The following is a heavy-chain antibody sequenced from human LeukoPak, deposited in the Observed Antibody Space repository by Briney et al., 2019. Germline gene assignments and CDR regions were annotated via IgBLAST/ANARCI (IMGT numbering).Heavy chain of an antibody. CDR2: IYYSGST. CDR1: GGSISGGGYY. CDR3: ARDPVVYGDYGGWFDP. Sequence: KSSQTLSLTRTVSGGSISGGGYYWSWIRQHPGKGLEWIGYIYYSGSTYYNPSLKSRVTISVDTSKNQFSLKLSSVTAADTAVYYCARDPVVYGDYGGWFDPWGQGTLVTVSS. D-gene: IGHD4-17*01. J-gene: IGHJ5*02. V-gene: IGHV4-31*03.